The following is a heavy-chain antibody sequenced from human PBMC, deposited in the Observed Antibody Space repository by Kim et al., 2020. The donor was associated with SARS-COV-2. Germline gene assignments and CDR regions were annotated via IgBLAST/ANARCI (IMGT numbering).Heavy chain of an antibody. Sequence: SETLSLTCTVSGGSISSYYWSWIRQPPGKGLEWIGYIYYSGSTNYNPSLQSRVTISVDTSKNQFSLKLSTVTAADTAVYYCARATEGYSSSWYIDYWGQGTLVTVSS. CDR1: GGSISSYY. J-gene: IGHJ4*02. V-gene: IGHV4-59*13. CDR2: IYYSGST. CDR3: ARATEGYSSSWYIDY. D-gene: IGHD6-13*01.